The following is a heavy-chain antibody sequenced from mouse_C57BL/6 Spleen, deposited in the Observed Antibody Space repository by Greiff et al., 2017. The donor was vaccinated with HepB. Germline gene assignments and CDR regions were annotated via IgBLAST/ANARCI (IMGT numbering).Heavy chain of an antibody. CDR3: ARRREIYDGYPYYFDY. D-gene: IGHD2-3*01. CDR2: IYPRDGST. CDR1: GYTFTDHT. J-gene: IGHJ2*01. V-gene: IGHV1-78*01. Sequence: VQLQQSDAELVKPGASVKISCKVSGYTFTDHTIHWMKQRPEQGLEWIGYIYPRDGSTKYNEKFKGKATLTADKSSSTAYMQLNSLTSEDSAVYFCARRREIYDGYPYYFDYWGQGTTLTVSS.